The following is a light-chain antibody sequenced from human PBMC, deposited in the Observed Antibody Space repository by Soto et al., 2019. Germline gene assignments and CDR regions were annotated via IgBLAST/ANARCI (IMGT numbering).Light chain of an antibody. CDR2: AVT. CDR3: SSYTSSSTL. CDR1: SYDIGAYNY. J-gene: IGLJ1*01. Sequence: QSVLTQPTSVSGSPGQSITISCTGNSYDIGAYNYVSWYQQHPGKAPKLMIYAVTDRPSGVSSRFSGSKSGNTASLTISGLQAEDEADYYCSSYTSSSTLFGTRTKLTVL. V-gene: IGLV2-14*01.